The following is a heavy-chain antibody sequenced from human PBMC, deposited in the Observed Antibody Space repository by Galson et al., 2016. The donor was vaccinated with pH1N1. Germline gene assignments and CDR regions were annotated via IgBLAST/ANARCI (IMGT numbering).Heavy chain of an antibody. CDR3: AHSLYGDYVGWFDP. Sequence: PALVKPTQTLTLTCTFSGFSLSTSGVGVGWIRQPPGKALEWLALIYWNDDKRYSPSLKRRLTITKDTSKNQVVLTMTNMDPVDTATYYCAHSLYGDYVGWFDPWGQGTLVTVSS. CDR2: IYWNDDK. CDR1: GFSLSTSGVG. D-gene: IGHD4-17*01. J-gene: IGHJ5*02. V-gene: IGHV2-5*01.